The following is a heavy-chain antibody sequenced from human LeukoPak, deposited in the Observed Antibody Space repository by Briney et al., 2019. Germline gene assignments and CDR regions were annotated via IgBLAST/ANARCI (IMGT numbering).Heavy chain of an antibody. CDR1: GFTFSSYA. D-gene: IGHD2-15*01. V-gene: IGHV3-23*01. CDR2: ISGSGGST. J-gene: IGHJ4*02. Sequence: PGASLRLSCAASGFTFSSYAMSWVRQAPGKGLEWVSAISGSGGSTYYADSVKGRFTISRDNSKNTLYLQMNSLRAEDTAVYYCATPGGYCSGGSCYSPPDYWGQGTLVTVSS. CDR3: ATPGGYCSGGSCYSPPDY.